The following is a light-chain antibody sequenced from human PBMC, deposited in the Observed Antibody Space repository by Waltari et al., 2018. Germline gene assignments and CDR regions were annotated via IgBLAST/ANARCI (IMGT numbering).Light chain of an antibody. CDR2: YTSDSDK. CDR3: MIWHNSAWV. CDR1: SGNNVGTYR. V-gene: IGLV5-45*02. J-gene: IGLJ3*02. Sequence: QAVLTQPSSLSASPGASASLTCTLRSGNNVGTYRIYWYQQKPGSPPQYLLRYTSDSDKQQGSGVPSRFSGSKDASANAGILLISGLQSEDEADYYCMIWHNSAWVFGGGTK.